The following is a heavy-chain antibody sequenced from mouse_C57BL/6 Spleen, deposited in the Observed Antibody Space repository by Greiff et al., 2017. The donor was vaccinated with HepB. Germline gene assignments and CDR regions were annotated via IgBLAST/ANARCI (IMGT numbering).Heavy chain of an antibody. Sequence: VQLQQPGAELVMPGASVKLSCKASGYTFTSYWMHWVKQRPGQGLEWIGEIDPSDSYTNYNQKFKGKSTLTVDKSSSTAYMQLSSLTSEDSAVYYCASLNWAFDYWGQGTTLTVSS. V-gene: IGHV1-69*01. CDR1: GYTFTSYW. CDR2: IDPSDSYT. D-gene: IGHD4-1*01. CDR3: ASLNWAFDY. J-gene: IGHJ2*01.